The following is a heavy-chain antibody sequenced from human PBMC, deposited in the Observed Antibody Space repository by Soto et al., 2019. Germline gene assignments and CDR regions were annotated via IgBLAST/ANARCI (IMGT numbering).Heavy chain of an antibody. D-gene: IGHD2-15*01. J-gene: IGHJ4*02. CDR3: ARDQGGGPFDY. Sequence: TLSLTCTVSGGSISSGGYYWSWIRQHPGEGLEWIGYIYYSGSTYYNPSLKSRVTISVDTSKNQFSLKLSSVTAADTAVYYCARDQGGGPFDYWGQGTLVTVSS. V-gene: IGHV4-31*03. CDR1: GGSISSGGYY. CDR2: IYYSGST.